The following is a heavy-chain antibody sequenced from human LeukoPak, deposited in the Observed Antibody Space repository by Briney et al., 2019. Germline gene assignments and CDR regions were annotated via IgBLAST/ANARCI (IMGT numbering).Heavy chain of an antibody. D-gene: IGHD3-10*01. Sequence: SETLSLTCAVYGGSFSGYYWSWIRQPPGKGLEWIGEINHSGSTNYNPSLKSRVTISVDTSKNQFSLKLSSVTAADTAVYYCARPGGGSGSYNYWGQGTLVTVSS. J-gene: IGHJ4*02. V-gene: IGHV4-34*01. CDR3: ARPGGGSGSYNY. CDR1: GGSFSGYY. CDR2: INHSGST.